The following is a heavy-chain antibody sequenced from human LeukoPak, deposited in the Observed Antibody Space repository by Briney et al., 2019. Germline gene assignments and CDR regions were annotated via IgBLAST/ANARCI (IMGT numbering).Heavy chain of an antibody. CDR3: VKQGNGGFFQH. CDR1: GDSISSSNEF. Sequence: PSETLSLTCIVSGDSISSSNEFWGWIRQPPGKGLEWIGSIYYGASTYYNPSLKSRVTIFVDTSKNQFSLKLTSVTAADTAVYYCVKQGNGGFFQHWGQGPLVTVSS. CDR2: IYYGAST. J-gene: IGHJ1*01. V-gene: IGHV4-39*01.